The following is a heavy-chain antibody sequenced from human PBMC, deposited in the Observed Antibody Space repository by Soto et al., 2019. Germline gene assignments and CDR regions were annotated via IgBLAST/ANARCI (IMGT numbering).Heavy chain of an antibody. CDR3: ARDRDFWSGYTMGYNWFDP. Sequence: GGSLRLSCASSGFTFSSYWMSLVRQAPGKGLEWVANIKQDGSEKYYVDSVKGRFTISRDNAKNSLYLQMNSLRAEDTAVYYCARDRDFWSGYTMGYNWFDPWGQGTLVTVSS. CDR2: IKQDGSEK. J-gene: IGHJ5*02. CDR1: GFTFSSYW. V-gene: IGHV3-7*01. D-gene: IGHD3-3*01.